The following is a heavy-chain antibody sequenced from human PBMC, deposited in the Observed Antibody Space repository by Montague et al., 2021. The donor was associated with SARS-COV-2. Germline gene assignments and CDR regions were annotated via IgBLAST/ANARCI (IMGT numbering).Heavy chain of an antibody. CDR2: IHHGGST. Sequence: SETLSLTCAVHGGSFSTYSWNWIRQPPGKGLELIGEIHHGGSTNYNPSLKIRVTISADTSKNQFPLNLTSVAAADTAVYYCARLGDGVVPSPILGVGPYYSYYYMDVWGKGTTVTVSS. V-gene: IGHV4-34*01. J-gene: IGHJ6*03. D-gene: IGHD3-10*01. CDR3: ARLGDGVVPSPILGVGPYYSYYYMDV. CDR1: GGSFSTYS.